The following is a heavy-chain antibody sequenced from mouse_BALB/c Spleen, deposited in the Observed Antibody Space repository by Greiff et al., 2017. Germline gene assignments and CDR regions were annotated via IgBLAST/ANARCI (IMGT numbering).Heavy chain of an antibody. CDR3: ARCYGSSYGDAMDY. CDR2: ISSGSSTI. CDR1: GFTFSSFG. D-gene: IGHD1-1*01. Sequence: EVKLQESGGGLVQPGGSRKLSCAASGFTFSSFGMHWVRQAPEKGLEWVAYISSGSSTIYYADTVKGRFTISRDNPKNTLFLQMTSLRSEDTAMYYCARCYGSSYGDAMDYWGQGTSVTVSS. V-gene: IGHV5-17*02. J-gene: IGHJ4*01.